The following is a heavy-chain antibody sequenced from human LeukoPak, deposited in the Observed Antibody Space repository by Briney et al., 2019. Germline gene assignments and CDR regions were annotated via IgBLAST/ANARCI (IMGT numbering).Heavy chain of an antibody. CDR2: ISGGGHST. D-gene: IGHD6-13*01. Sequence: GGSLRLSCAASGFTFSRYAMAWVRQAPGKGLEWVSGISGGGHSTYYADSVKGRFTISRDNSQKTLYLQMNSLRAEDTAVYYCAKGVSISAAGVDYWGQGTLVTVSS. V-gene: IGHV3-23*01. J-gene: IGHJ4*02. CDR3: AKGVSISAAGVDY. CDR1: GFTFSRYA.